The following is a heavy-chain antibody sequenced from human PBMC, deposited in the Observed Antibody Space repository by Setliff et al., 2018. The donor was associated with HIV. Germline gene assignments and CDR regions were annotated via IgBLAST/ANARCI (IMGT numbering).Heavy chain of an antibody. Sequence: ASETLSLTCAVSGYSISNGYYWGWIRQPPGKGLEWIGNIYHSGNAYFHPSLKSRVTISVDTSKNQFSLNLTSVTAADTAVYYCARFMRGIIIRDYYYGMDVWGQGTTVTVSS. J-gene: IGHJ6*02. CDR1: GYSISNGYY. D-gene: IGHD3-10*01. V-gene: IGHV4-38-2*01. CDR2: IYHSGNA. CDR3: ARFMRGIIIRDYYYGMDV.